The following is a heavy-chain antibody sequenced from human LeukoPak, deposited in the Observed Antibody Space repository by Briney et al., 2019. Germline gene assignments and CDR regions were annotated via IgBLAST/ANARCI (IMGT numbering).Heavy chain of an antibody. J-gene: IGHJ4*02. D-gene: IGHD6-25*01. CDR2: IYYSGST. CDR1: GGSVSSGSYY. V-gene: IGHV4-61*01. CDR3: ASGSKTYHFDY. Sequence: SETLSLTCTVSGGSVSSGSYYWSWIRQPPGKGLEWIGYIYYSGSTNYNPSLKSRVTISVDTSKNQFSLKLSSVTAADTAVYYCASGSKTYHFDYWGQGTLVTVSS.